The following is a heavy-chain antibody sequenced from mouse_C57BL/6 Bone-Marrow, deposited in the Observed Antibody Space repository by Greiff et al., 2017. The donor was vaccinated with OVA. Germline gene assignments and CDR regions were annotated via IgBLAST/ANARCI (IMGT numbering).Heavy chain of an antibody. CDR1: GFNIKDDY. Sequence: VQLKESGAELVRPGASVKLSCTASGFNIKDDYMHWVKQRPEQGLEWIGWIDPENGDTEYASKFQGKATITADTSSNTAYLQLSSLTSEDTAVYDCTTLCGNYPAWFAYWGQGTLVTVSA. D-gene: IGHD2-1*01. CDR2: IDPENGDT. J-gene: IGHJ3*01. CDR3: TTLCGNYPAWFAY. V-gene: IGHV14-4*01.